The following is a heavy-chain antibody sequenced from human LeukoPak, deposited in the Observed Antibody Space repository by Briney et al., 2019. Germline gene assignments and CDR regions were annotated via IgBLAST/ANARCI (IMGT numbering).Heavy chain of an antibody. D-gene: IGHD2-2*01. CDR3: ARAYCTTTSCYVRYFDY. Sequence: PSETLSLTCAVSGYSISSGYYWGWLRQPPGEGLEWIGSIGNGGSTYYTPSLKSRVTMSVDTSKNQFSLKLSSVTAADTAVYYCARAYCTTTSCYVRYFDYWGQGSAVTVSS. J-gene: IGHJ4*02. CDR1: GYSISSGYY. CDR2: IGNGGST. V-gene: IGHV4-38-2*01.